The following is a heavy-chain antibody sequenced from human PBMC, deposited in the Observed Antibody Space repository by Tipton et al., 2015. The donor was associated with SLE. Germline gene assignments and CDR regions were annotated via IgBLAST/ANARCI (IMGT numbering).Heavy chain of an antibody. Sequence: LTCTVSGGSISSSSYYWGWIRQPPGKGLEWIGSIYYSGSTYYNPSLKSRVTISVDTSKNQFSLKLSSVTAADTAVDYCARETKWLRHFDYWGQGTLVTVSS. CDR3: ARETKWLRHFDY. D-gene: IGHD5-12*01. CDR2: IYYSGST. J-gene: IGHJ4*02. CDR1: GGSISSSSYY. V-gene: IGHV4-39*07.